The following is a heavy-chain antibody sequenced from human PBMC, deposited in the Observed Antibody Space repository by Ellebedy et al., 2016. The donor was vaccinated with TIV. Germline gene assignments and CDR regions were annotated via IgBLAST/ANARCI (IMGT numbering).Heavy chain of an antibody. CDR3: ARGVYAMGNFDY. CDR1: GYTFTSYA. CDR2: INAGNGNT. J-gene: IGHJ4*02. D-gene: IGHD2-8*01. Sequence: AASVKVSCKASGYTFTSYAIHWVRQAPGQRLEWMGCINAGNGNTKYSQKFQGRVTITRDTSASTAYMELSSLRSEDTAVYYCARGVYAMGNFDYWGQGTLVTVSS. V-gene: IGHV1-3*01.